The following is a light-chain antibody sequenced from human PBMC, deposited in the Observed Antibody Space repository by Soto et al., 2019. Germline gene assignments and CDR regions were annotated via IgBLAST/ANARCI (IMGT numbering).Light chain of an antibody. V-gene: IGLV2-14*03. CDR1: SSDVGGFNS. CDR2: DVV. Sequence: QSALTQPASVSGSPGQSIPISCTGTSSDVGGFNSVSWYQLRPGTAPKLILYDVVDRPSGVAYRFSGSKSGNTASPTISGLHDADEDYYYWSSYTSTMTNVFGSGTKLTVL. J-gene: IGLJ1*01. CDR3: SSYTSTMTNV.